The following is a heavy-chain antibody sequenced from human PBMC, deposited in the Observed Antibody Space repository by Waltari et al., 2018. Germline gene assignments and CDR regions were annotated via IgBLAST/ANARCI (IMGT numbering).Heavy chain of an antibody. Sequence: EVQLVESGGGLVQPGGSLRLSCVASGFTLSSFWMHWVRQAPGKGLVCVSRGKGDGSGTTYGDSGKGRFTISRDNAKNTLYLQMNSLRAEDTAVYYCVRGYGRGVTNGDYFEYWGQGTLVTVSS. CDR3: VRGYGRGVTNGDYFEY. CDR1: GFTLSSFW. D-gene: IGHD4-17*01. J-gene: IGHJ4*02. V-gene: IGHV3-74*01. CDR2: GKGDGSGT.